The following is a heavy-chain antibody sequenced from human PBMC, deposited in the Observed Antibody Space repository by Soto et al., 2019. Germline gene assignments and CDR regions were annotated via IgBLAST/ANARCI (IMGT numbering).Heavy chain of an antibody. J-gene: IGHJ4*02. D-gene: IGHD1-26*01. CDR1: GGSVTSRSYY. CDR3: ATIGIVVATSVDY. V-gene: IGHV4-61*01. CDR2: ISTSGST. Sequence: PSETLSLTCTVSGGSVTSRSYYWSWIRQPPGKGLEWIGYISTSGSTNYNPSLKSRVTISVDTSKNQLSLKLSSVTAADPAVYYCATIGIVVATSVDYWGQGTLVTVSS.